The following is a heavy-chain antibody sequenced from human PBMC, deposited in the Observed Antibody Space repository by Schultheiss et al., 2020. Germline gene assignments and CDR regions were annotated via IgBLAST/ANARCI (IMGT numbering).Heavy chain of an antibody. V-gene: IGHV4-39*07. J-gene: IGHJ5*02. CDR2: IYHSGST. Sequence: SETLSLTCTVSGGSISSSSYYWGWIRQPPGKGLEWIGYIYHSGSTYYNPSLKSRVTISVDTSKNQFSLKLSSVTAADTAVYYCARGGIVVVVGEPIDNWFDPWGQGTLVNGS. D-gene: IGHD2-15*01. CDR3: ARGGIVVVVGEPIDNWFDP. CDR1: GGSISSSSYY.